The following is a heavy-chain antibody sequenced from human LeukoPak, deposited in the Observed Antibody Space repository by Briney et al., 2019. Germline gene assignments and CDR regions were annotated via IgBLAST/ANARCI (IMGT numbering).Heavy chain of an antibody. CDR3: ATSGVGATNFDY. CDR1: GFTFSDYY. J-gene: IGHJ4*02. Sequence: PGGSLRLSCAASGFTFSDYYMSWIRQAPGKGLEWVSVIYSGGSTYYADSVKGRFTISRDNSKNTLYLQMNSLRAEDTAVYYCATSGVGATNFDYWGQGTLVTVSS. CDR2: IYSGGST. D-gene: IGHD1-26*01. V-gene: IGHV3-53*01.